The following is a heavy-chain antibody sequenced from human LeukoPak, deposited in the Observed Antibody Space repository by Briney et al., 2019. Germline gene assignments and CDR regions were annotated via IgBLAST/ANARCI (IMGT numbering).Heavy chain of an antibody. Sequence: PGGSLRLSCAASGFTFSSYGMHWVRQAPGKGLEWVTFIRFDGSNKYYADSVKGRFTISRDNAKNSLYLQMNSLRAEDTAMYYCARDRWFGESLPAHFDYWGQGTLVTVSS. J-gene: IGHJ4*02. V-gene: IGHV3-30*02. CDR1: GFTFSSYG. D-gene: IGHD3-10*01. CDR2: IRFDGSNK. CDR3: ARDRWFGESLPAHFDY.